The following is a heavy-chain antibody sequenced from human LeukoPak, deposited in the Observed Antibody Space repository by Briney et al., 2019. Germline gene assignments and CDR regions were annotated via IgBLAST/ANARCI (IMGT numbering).Heavy chain of an antibody. D-gene: IGHD4-17*01. CDR3: ARERDGDRRDYYYGMDV. CDR2: ISYDGSNK. CDR1: GFTFSSYA. V-gene: IGHV3-30-3*01. Sequence: GGSLRLSCAASGFTFSSYAMHWVRQAPGKGLEWVAVISYDGSNKYYADSVKGRFTISRDNSKNTLYLQMNSLRAEDTAVYYCARERDGDRRDYYYGMDVWGQGTTVTVSS. J-gene: IGHJ6*02.